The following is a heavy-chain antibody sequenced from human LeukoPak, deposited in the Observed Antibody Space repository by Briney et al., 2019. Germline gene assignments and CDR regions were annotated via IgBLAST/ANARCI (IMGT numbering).Heavy chain of an antibody. V-gene: IGHV4-61*02. J-gene: IGHJ5*02. Sequence: SQTLSLTCTVSGGSISSDLYYWSWIRQPAGKGLEWIGRIYSSGTTNYNTSLKSRVTISIERSKNQVSLMLNSVTAADTAVYYCAGGAYGSGSYAKWFDPWGQGTLVIVSS. CDR3: AGGAYGSGSYAKWFDP. D-gene: IGHD3-10*01. CDR2: IYSSGTT. CDR1: GGSISSDLYY.